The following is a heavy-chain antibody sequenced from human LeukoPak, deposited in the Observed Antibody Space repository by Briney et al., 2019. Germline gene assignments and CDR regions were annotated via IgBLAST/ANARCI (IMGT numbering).Heavy chain of an antibody. CDR2: IYHSGST. D-gene: IGHD3-3*01. J-gene: IGHJ4*02. Sequence: SGTLSLTCAVSGGSISSSNWWSWIRQPPGKGLEWIGEIYHSGSTNYNPSLKSRVTISVDKSKTQFSLKLSSVTAADTAVYYCARGHYDFWSGYYDYWGQGTLVTVSS. CDR3: ARGHYDFWSGYYDY. CDR1: GGSISSSNW. V-gene: IGHV4-4*02.